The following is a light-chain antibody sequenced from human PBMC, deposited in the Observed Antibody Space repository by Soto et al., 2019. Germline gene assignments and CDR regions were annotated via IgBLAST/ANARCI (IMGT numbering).Light chain of an antibody. CDR2: VAS. V-gene: IGKV1-39*01. Sequence: DIPMTQSPSSLSASVGDRVTITCRARRDISDYLNWYQHKPGKAPKLLIYVASSLQSGVPPRFSGSGSGADFTLTISSLQPEDFATYFCQQSYSTPYPFGQGTKLEIK. J-gene: IGKJ2*01. CDR1: RDISDY. CDR3: QQSYSTPYP.